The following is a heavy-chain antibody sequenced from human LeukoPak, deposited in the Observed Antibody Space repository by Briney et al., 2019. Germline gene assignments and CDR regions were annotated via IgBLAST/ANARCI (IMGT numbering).Heavy chain of an antibody. CDR1: GGSISSSPW. V-gene: IGHV4-4*02. Sequence: PSGALSLTCAVSGGSISSSPWWTWVRQPPGKGLEWIGEISQSGSTDYNPSLTSRVTISVDKSKNQFSLRLTSVTAADTAVYYCAKVGEVDTYDSRGYAYYYFYMNVWGKGTTVTVSS. CDR2: ISQSGST. J-gene: IGHJ6*03. D-gene: IGHD3-22*01. CDR3: AKVGEVDTYDSRGYAYYYFYMNV.